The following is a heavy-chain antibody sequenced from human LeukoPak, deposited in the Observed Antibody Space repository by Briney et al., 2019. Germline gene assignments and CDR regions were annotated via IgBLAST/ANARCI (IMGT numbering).Heavy chain of an antibody. CDR2: IYTSGST. Sequence: PSETLSLTCSVFRGSISSSNYYWGWIRQPPGKGLEWIGRIYTSGSTNYNPSLKSRVTMSVDTSKNQFSLKLSSVTAADTAVYYCARESEEVLKYYYYYMDVWGKGTTVTISS. CDR1: RGSISSSNYY. CDR3: ARESEEVLKYYYYYMDV. J-gene: IGHJ6*03. V-gene: IGHV4-39*07.